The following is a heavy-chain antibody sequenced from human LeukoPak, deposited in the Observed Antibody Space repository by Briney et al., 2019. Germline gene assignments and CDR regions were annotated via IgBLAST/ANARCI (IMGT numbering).Heavy chain of an antibody. CDR1: RSTFTGYY. V-gene: IGHV1-2*06. CDR2: INPNSGGT. Sequence: ASVKVSCKASRSTFTGYYMHWVRQAPGQGLEWMGRINPNSGGTNYAQKFQGRVTMTRDTSISTAYMELSRLRSDDTAVYYCARVHFLESDYWGQGTLVTVSS. D-gene: IGHD3-3*01. CDR3: ARVHFLESDY. J-gene: IGHJ4*02.